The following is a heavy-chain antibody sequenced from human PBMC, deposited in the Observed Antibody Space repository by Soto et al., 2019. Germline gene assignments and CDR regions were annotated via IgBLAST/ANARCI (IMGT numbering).Heavy chain of an antibody. CDR3: ARVSADSYYFDY. J-gene: IGHJ4*02. V-gene: IGHV4-31*03. CDR1: GGSISSGGYY. D-gene: IGHD6-13*01. Sequence: SETLPLTCTVSGGSISSGGYYWSWIRQHPGKGLEWIGYIYYSGSTYYNPSLKSRVTISVDTSKNQFSLKLSSVTAADTAVYYCARVSADSYYFDYWGQGTLVTVSS. CDR2: IYYSGST.